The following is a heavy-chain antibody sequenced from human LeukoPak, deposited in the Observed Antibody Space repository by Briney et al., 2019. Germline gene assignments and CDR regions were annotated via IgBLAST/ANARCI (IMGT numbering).Heavy chain of an antibody. CDR3: ARDPPAVLIDTYG. J-gene: IGHJ4*02. D-gene: IGHD2-8*01. V-gene: IGHV3-66*01. CDR2: VYSGGST. Sequence: GGSLRLSCTASGFIVTNNYRNWVRQAPGKGLEWVSLVYSGGSTYYADSVKGRFTISRDNSKNMVYLQMNSLRAEDTAMYYCARDPPAVLIDTYGWGQGTLVTVSS. CDR1: GFIVTNNY.